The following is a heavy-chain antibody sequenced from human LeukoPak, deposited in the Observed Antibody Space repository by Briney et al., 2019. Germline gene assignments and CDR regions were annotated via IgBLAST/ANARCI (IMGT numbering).Heavy chain of an antibody. CDR1: GFTFSSYG. V-gene: IGHV3-9*01. Sequence: SGGSLRLSCAASGFTFSSYGMHWVRQAPGKGLECVSGISWNSGSIGYADSVKGRFTISRDNAKNSLYLQMNSLRAEDTALYYCAKDILSVLATDGMDVWGQGTTVTVSS. J-gene: IGHJ6*02. CDR2: ISWNSGSI. CDR3: AKDILSVLATDGMDV. D-gene: IGHD3-3*02.